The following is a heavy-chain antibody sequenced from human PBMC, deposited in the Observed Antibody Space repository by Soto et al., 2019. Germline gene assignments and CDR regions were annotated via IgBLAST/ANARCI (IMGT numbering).Heavy chain of an antibody. J-gene: IGHJ3*01. CDR3: ARIVSSGAGFGAFDV. V-gene: IGHV4-59*01. CDR2: IHYSGST. Sequence: QVQLQESGPSLVKPSETLSLTCTVSGGSISSYWSWIRQPPGKGLEWIGYIHYSGSTNYYPSLKSRVTMSIDTSKNQFSLRLSSVTAADTAIYYGARIVSSGAGFGAFDVWGQGTMVTVSS. D-gene: IGHD1-26*01. CDR1: GGSISSY.